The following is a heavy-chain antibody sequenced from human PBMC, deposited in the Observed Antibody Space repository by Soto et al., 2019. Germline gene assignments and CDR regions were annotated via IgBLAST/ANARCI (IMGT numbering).Heavy chain of an antibody. J-gene: IGHJ4*02. CDR3: ARDPWAADY. Sequence: EVQLVESGGGLVQPGGSLRLSCAASGFTVSTKYMSWVRQAPGKGLEWVSVIYSGGSTFYADSRRGRFTITRNNSKNTVNLQMNSLKAEDKALYYCARDPWAADYWGQGTLVTVSS. CDR1: GFTVSTKY. D-gene: IGHD3-16*01. CDR2: IYSGGST. V-gene: IGHV3-66*01.